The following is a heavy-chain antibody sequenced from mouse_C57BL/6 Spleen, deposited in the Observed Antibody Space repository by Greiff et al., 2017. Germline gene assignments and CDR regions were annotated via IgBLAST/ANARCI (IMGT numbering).Heavy chain of an antibody. CDR3: ARKDDGSIPYAMDY. J-gene: IGHJ4*01. D-gene: IGHD2-3*01. Sequence: QVQLQQPGAELVRPGTSVKLSCKASGYTFTSYWMHWVKQRPGQGLEWIGVIDPSDSYTNSNQKFKGKATLTVATSSSTAYMQLSSLTTEDSAVYYCARKDDGSIPYAMDYWGQGTSVTVSS. CDR1: GYTFTSYW. V-gene: IGHV1-59*01. CDR2: IDPSDSYT.